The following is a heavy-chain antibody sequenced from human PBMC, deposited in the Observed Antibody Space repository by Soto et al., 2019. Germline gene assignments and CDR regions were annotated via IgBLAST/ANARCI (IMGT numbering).Heavy chain of an antibody. J-gene: IGHJ4*02. V-gene: IGHV1-69*06. CDR2: IIPIFGTA. Sequence: ASVQVSCKDSGGTYSSYAISWVRQAPGQGLEWMGGIIPIFGTANYAQKFQGRVTITADKSTSTAYMELSSVRSEDTAVYYCARDYGGYSYGYCYWGQGTLVTVSS. CDR1: GGTYSSYA. D-gene: IGHD5-18*01. CDR3: ARDYGGYSYGYCY.